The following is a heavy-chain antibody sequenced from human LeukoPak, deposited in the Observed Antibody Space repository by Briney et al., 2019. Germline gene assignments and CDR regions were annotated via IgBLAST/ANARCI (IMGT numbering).Heavy chain of an antibody. D-gene: IGHD6-19*01. V-gene: IGHV3-53*01. J-gene: IGHJ4*02. CDR1: GFTVSSNY. CDR2: IYSGGST. Sequence: GGSLRLSCAASGFTVSSNYMSWVRQAPGKGLEWVSVIYSGGSTYYADSVKGRFTISRDNSKNTLYLQMNSLRAEDTAVYYCARSFSSGWPLGYWGQGTLVTVSS. CDR3: ARSFSSGWPLGY.